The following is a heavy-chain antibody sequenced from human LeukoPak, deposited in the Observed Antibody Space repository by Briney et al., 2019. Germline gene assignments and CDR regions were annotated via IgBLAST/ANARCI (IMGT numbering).Heavy chain of an antibody. CDR3: AGVGYNLDY. V-gene: IGHV4-59*01. CDR2: IYYSGST. J-gene: IGHJ4*02. D-gene: IGHD5-18*01. CDR1: GGSLSNYY. Sequence: SETPVLTRTGPGGSLSNYYWNLILPPPRKGLEWIGYIYYSGSTNYNPSLKSRVTISVDTSKNQFSLKLSSVTAADTAVYYCAGVGYNLDYWGQGTLVTVSS.